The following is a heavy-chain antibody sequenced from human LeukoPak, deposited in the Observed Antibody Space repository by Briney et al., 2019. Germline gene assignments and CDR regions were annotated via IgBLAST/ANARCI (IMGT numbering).Heavy chain of an antibody. CDR2: INAGNGNT. V-gene: IGHV1-3*01. D-gene: IGHD3-22*01. Sequence: ASVKVSCKASGYTFTSYAMHWVRQAPGQRLEWMGWINAGNGNTKYSQKFQGRVTITRDTSASTAYMELSSLRSEDTAVNYCARVKAYYYDSSGSNWFDPWGQGTLVTVSS. J-gene: IGHJ5*02. CDR1: GYTFTSYA. CDR3: ARVKAYYYDSSGSNWFDP.